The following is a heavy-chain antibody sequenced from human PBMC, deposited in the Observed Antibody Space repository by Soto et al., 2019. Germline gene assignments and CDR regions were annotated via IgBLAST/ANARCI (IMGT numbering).Heavy chain of an antibody. D-gene: IGHD3-16*02. V-gene: IGHV1-8*01. CDR3: IIGGVFVLAAFDI. CDR2: LNPNSDNT. Sequence: ASVKVSCKASGYTFTSYDINWVRQATGQGLEWMGWLNPNSDNTAYAQKFQGRVTMTRDTSTSTAYMELGSLRSEDLAVYCCIIGGVFVLAAFDILGPGTMVT. J-gene: IGHJ3*02. CDR1: GYTFTSYD.